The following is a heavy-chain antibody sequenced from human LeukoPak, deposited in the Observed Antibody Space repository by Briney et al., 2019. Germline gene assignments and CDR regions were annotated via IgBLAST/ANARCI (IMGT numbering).Heavy chain of an antibody. V-gene: IGHV4-34*01. CDR3: ARGQFRRAGRYYFDY. D-gene: IGHD3-10*01. CDR1: GFTFSSYA. CDR2: INHSGST. Sequence: GSLRLSCAASGFTFSSYAMSWIRQPPGKGLEWIGEINHSGSTNYNPSLKSRVTISVDTSKNQFSLKLSSVTAADTAVYYCARGQFRRAGRYYFDYWGQGTLVTVSS. J-gene: IGHJ4*02.